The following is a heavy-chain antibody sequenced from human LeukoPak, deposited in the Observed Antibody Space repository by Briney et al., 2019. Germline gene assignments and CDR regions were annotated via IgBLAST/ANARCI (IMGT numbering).Heavy chain of an antibody. CDR3: AREKGYMVRGKLGY. CDR2: IYYSGST. CDR1: GGSISSYY. J-gene: IGHJ4*02. D-gene: IGHD3-10*01. V-gene: IGHV4-59*12. Sequence: SETLSLTGTVSGGSISSYYRSWIRQPPGEGLEWIGYIYYSGSTNYNPTLKSRVTISVDTSKNQFSLKLSSVTAADTAVYYCAREKGYMVRGKLGYWGQGTLVTVSS.